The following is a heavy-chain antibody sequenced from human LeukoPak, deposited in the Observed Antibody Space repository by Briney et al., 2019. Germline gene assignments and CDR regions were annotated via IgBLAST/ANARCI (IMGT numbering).Heavy chain of an antibody. CDR2: IRYDGNNK. D-gene: IGHD6-19*01. V-gene: IGHV3-30*02. J-gene: IGHJ6*03. CDR1: GFTFSSYG. CDR3: AKGAIAVAGTSYYYYMDV. Sequence: PGGSLRLSCAASGFTFSSYGMHWVRQAPGKGLEWVAFIRYDGNNKYYADSVKGRFTISRDNTKNTLDLQMNSLRAEDTAVYYCAKGAIAVAGTSYYYYMDVWGKGTTVTISS.